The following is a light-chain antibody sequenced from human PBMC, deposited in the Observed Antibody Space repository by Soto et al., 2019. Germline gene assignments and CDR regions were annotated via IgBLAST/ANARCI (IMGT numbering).Light chain of an antibody. J-gene: IGLJ2*01. CDR3: AAWDDSLNGVV. V-gene: IGLV1-44*01. CDR2: NNN. CDR1: SSNIGSNT. Sequence: QSALTQPPSASGTPGQRVTISCSGSSSNIGSNTVNWYQQLPGAAPKLLIYNNNQRPSGVPDRFSGSKSGTSASLAISGLQSEDEAHYYCAAWDDSLNGVVFGGGTQLTVL.